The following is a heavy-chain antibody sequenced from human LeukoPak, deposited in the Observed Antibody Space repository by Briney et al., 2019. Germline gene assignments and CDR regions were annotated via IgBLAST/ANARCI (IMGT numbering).Heavy chain of an antibody. CDR2: IYYSGST. CDR3: ARSSTTTHRSSWYFGFDY. CDR1: GGSISSGGYY. Sequence: SETLSLTCTVSGGSISSGGYYWSWIRQHPGKGLEWIGYIYYSGSTYYNPSLKSRVTISVVTSKNQFSLKLSSVTAADTAVYYCARSSTTTHRSSWYFGFDYWGQGTLVTVSS. D-gene: IGHD6-13*01. J-gene: IGHJ4*02. V-gene: IGHV4-31*03.